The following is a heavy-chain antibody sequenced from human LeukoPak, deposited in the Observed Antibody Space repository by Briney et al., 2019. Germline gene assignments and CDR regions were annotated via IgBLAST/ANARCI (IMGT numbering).Heavy chain of an antibody. V-gene: IGHV3-23*01. Sequence: PGGSLRLSCVASGFAFRNNAMSWDRQAPGKGLEWVSLISDSGGSTNYADSVKGRFTISRDNSKNTLYLQMNTLRAEDTAIYYCASSYGSSAYYPFDYWGQGTLVTVFS. CDR1: GFAFRNNA. D-gene: IGHD3-22*01. CDR2: ISDSGGST. J-gene: IGHJ4*02. CDR3: ASSYGSSAYYPFDY.